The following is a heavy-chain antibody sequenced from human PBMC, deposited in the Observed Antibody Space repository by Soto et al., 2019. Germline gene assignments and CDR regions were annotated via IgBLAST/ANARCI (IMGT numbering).Heavy chain of an antibody. D-gene: IGHD6-19*01. V-gene: IGHV3-23*01. Sequence: GGSLRLSCAASGFTFSSYAMSWVRQAPGKGLEWVSAISGSGGSTYYADSVKGRFTISRDNSKNTLYLQMNSLRAEDTAVYYCPNVLAVAGIHRYYYGTDVRGKAPTLTGYS. CDR1: GFTFSSYA. J-gene: IGHJ6*04. CDR3: PNVLAVAGIHRYYYGTDV. CDR2: ISGSGGST.